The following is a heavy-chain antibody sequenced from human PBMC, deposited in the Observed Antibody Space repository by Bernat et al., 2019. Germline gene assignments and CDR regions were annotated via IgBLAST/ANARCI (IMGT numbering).Heavy chain of an antibody. CDR2: FDPEDGET. V-gene: IGHV1-24*01. J-gene: IGHJ3*02. Sequence: QVQLVQSGAEVKKPGASVKVSCKVSGYTLTELSMHWVRQAPGKGLEWMGGFDPEDGETIYVQKFQGRVTMTEDTSTDTAYMELSSLRSEDTAVYYCATPSGYSSSWTDAFDIWGQGTMVTVSS. CDR3: ATPSGYSSSWTDAFDI. CDR1: GYTLTELS. D-gene: IGHD6-6*01.